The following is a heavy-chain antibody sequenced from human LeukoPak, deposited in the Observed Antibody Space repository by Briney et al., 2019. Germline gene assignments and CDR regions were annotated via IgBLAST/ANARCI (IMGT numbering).Heavy chain of an antibody. D-gene: IGHD1-26*01. V-gene: IGHV3-74*01. CDR2: INGDESST. J-gene: IGHJ4*02. Sequence: TGGSLRLSCAASAFTFNTYWMHWVRQVPWRGLEWVSRINGDESSTNYADSVKGRFTISRDNAKDTLYLHMNSLTAEDTAVYYCARGAKWAYYFDYWGQGTLVTISS. CDR1: AFTFNTYW. CDR3: ARGAKWAYYFDY.